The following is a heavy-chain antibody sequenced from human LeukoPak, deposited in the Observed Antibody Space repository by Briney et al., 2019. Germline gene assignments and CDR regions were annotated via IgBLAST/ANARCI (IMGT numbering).Heavy chain of an antibody. D-gene: IGHD4-17*01. J-gene: IGHJ3*02. CDR2: ISGSGGST. CDR1: GFTVSSNY. Sequence: GGSLRLSCAASGFTVSSNYMSWVRQAPGKGLEWVSAISGSGGSTYYADSVKGRFTISRDNSKNTLYLQMNSLRAEDTAVYYCALRDAFDIWGQGTMVTVSS. V-gene: IGHV3-23*01. CDR3: ALRDAFDI.